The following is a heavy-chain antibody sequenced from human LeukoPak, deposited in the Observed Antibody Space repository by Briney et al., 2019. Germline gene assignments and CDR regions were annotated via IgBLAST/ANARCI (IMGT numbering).Heavy chain of an antibody. D-gene: IGHD6-13*01. CDR1: GGGSFSDYS. CDR2: ITHAAIL. Sequence: SETLSLTCAVSGGGSFSDYSWNWIRQSPGKGLEWVGEITHAAILNYNPSLKGRVAIPVDTSKSQVSLKLDSMTAADTAMYYCARGRGEAAGLDHWGQGTLVTVSS. V-gene: IGHV4-34*01. J-gene: IGHJ4*02. CDR3: ARGRGEAAGLDH.